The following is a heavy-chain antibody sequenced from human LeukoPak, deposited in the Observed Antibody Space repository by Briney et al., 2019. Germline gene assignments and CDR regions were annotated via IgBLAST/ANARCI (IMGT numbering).Heavy chain of an antibody. D-gene: IGHD2-15*01. V-gene: IGHV4-39*01. CDR3: ASQAAEYWFDP. Sequence: SETLSLTCTVSGGSISSSSYYWGWIRQPPGKGLEWIGGIYYSGSTYYNPSLKSRVTISVDTSKNQFSLKPSPVTAADTAVYYCASQAAEYWFDPWGQGTLVTVSS. CDR2: IYYSGST. J-gene: IGHJ5*02. CDR1: GGSISSSSYY.